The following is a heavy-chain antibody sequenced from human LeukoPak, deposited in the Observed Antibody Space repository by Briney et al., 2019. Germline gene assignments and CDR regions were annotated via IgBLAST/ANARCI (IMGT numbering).Heavy chain of an antibody. J-gene: IGHJ4*02. CDR1: GGSISSGGYY. CDR2: IYYSGST. Sequence: SETLSLTCTVSGGSISSGGYYWSWIRQHPGKGLEWIGYIYYSGSTYYNPSPKSRVTISVDTSKNQFSLKLSSVTAADTAVYYCARGNLYYDFWSGYYTPWYYFDYWGQGTLVTVSS. D-gene: IGHD3-3*01. CDR3: ARGNLYYDFWSGYYTPWYYFDY. V-gene: IGHV4-31*03.